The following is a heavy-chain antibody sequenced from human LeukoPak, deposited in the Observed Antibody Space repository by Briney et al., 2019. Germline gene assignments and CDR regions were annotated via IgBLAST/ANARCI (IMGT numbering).Heavy chain of an antibody. V-gene: IGHV1-18*01. CDR2: ISAYNGNT. J-gene: IGHJ4*02. D-gene: IGHD3-10*01. Sequence: ASVTVSCMASGYTFTSYGISWLGQAPGQALEWIGWISAYNGNTNYAQNLQGRVTMTTDTSTSTAYMELRSLRSDDTAVYYCARGGRNYYGSGSYYHGDYWGQGTLVTVSS. CDR3: ARGGRNYYGSGSYYHGDY. CDR1: GYTFTSYG.